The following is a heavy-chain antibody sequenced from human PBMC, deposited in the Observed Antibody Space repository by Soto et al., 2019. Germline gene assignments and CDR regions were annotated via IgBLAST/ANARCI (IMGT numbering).Heavy chain of an antibody. CDR2: FYYSGRT. Sequence: QVQLQESGPGLVKPSETLSLTCTVSGGSISSYYWSWIRQPPGKGLEWIGYFYYSGRTNYNPSLTSRITISVATPKNPRPPPLRSVTATDTAVYYCARDARMTVDYDNGMDVWGQGTMVTVSS. J-gene: IGHJ6*02. V-gene: IGHV4-59*01. D-gene: IGHD2-21*02. CDR3: ARDARMTVDYDNGMDV. CDR1: GGSISSYY.